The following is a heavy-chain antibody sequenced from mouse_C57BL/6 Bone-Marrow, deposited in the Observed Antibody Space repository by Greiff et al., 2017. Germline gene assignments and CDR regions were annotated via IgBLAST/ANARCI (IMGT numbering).Heavy chain of an antibody. J-gene: IGHJ1*03. Sequence: QVQLQQPGAELVKPGASVKLSCKASGYTFPSYWMQWVKQRPGQGLEWIGEIVPSDSYSNYTQKFKGKATLTVDTSSSTAYMQLSSLTSEGSAVYYCGKRYIDVWGTGTTVTVSS. CDR1: GYTFPSYW. CDR2: IVPSDSYS. CDR3: GKRYIDV. V-gene: IGHV1-50*01.